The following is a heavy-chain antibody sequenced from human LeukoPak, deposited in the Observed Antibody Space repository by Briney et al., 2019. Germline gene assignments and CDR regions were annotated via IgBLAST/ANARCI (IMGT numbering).Heavy chain of an antibody. D-gene: IGHD2-21*01. J-gene: IGHJ4*02. CDR3: ARDQRLWWSRGVYYFDY. Sequence: GASVKVSCKASGYTFTSYGISWVRQAPGQGLEWMGWINPNSGGTNYAQKFQGRVTMTRDTSISTAYMELRRLRDDDTAVYYCARDQRLWWSRGVYYFDYWGQGTLVTVSS. CDR1: GYTFTSYG. CDR2: INPNSGGT. V-gene: IGHV1-2*02.